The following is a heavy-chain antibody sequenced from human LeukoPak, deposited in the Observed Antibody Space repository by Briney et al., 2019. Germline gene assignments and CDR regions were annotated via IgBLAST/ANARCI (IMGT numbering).Heavy chain of an antibody. CDR1: GGSFSGYY. CDR2: INHSGST. J-gene: IGHJ4*02. V-gene: IGHV4-34*01. D-gene: IGHD6-13*01. CDR3: ATLAANWVYYFDY. Sequence: PSEILSLTCAVYGGSFSGYYWSWIRQPPGKGLEWIGEINHSGSTNYNPSLKSRVTISVDTSKNQFSLKLSSVTAADTAVYYCATLAANWVYYFDYWGQGTLVTVSS.